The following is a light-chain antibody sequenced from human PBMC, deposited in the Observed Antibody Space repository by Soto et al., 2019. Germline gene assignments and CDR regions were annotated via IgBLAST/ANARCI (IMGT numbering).Light chain of an antibody. J-gene: IGKJ1*01. Sequence: EIVLTQSPGTLSLSPGERATLSCRASQGIAGSYLAWFQQKPGQAPRLLIYGTSSRATGIPDRFSGSGSGTDFTLTINGLEPEDFAMYFCQQYGSSPWTFGQGTKVDIK. CDR2: GTS. V-gene: IGKV3-20*01. CDR3: QQYGSSPWT. CDR1: QGIAGSY.